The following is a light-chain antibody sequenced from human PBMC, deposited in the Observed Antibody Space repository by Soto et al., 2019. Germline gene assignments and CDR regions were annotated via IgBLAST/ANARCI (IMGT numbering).Light chain of an antibody. CDR3: QQRSNWLT. CDR2: DAA. Sequence: EIVLTQSPATLSLSPGERATLSCRASQSVSKYLAWYQQKPGQAPRLLIYDAAVRATGIPARFSGSGSGTGFTLTMSSLVPEDFAIYYCQQRSNWLTFGGGTMVEIK. V-gene: IGKV3-11*01. CDR1: QSVSKY. J-gene: IGKJ4*01.